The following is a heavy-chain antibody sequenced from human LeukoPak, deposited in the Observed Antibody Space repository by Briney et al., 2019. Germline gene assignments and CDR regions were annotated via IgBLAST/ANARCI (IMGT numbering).Heavy chain of an antibody. D-gene: IGHD3-3*01. CDR3: ARITIFGVVISPYYYMDV. CDR2: ISAYNGNT. V-gene: IGHV1-18*01. Sequence: ASVKVSCKASGYTFTSYGISWVRQAPGQGLEWMGWISAYNGNTNYAQKLQGRVTMTTDTSTSTAYMELRSLRSDDTAVYYCARITIFGVVISPYYYMDVWGKGTTVTVSS. J-gene: IGHJ6*03. CDR1: GYTFTSYG.